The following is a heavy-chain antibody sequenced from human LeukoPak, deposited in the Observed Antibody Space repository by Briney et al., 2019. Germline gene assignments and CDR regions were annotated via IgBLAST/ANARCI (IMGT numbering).Heavy chain of an antibody. CDR1: GFTFSNYD. V-gene: IGHV3-33*08. D-gene: IGHD6-19*01. Sequence: PGRSLRLSCAASGFTFSNYDMHWVRQAPGKGLEWVAVIFYDGSNKYSADSVKGRFTISRDNSENTLFLQMNSRRAEDTAVYYCARVGSAWSYFDYWGQGTLVTVSS. J-gene: IGHJ4*02. CDR3: ARVGSAWSYFDY. CDR2: IFYDGSNK.